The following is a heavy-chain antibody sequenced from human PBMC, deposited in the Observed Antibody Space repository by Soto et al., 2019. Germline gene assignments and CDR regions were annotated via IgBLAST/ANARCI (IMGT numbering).Heavy chain of an antibody. CDR2: ISSSRGGENT. CDR1: GFTFSNYA. CDR3: AKTRYSSSWHIDY. D-gene: IGHD6-13*01. J-gene: IGHJ4*02. V-gene: IGHV3-23*01. Sequence: EVQLLESGGGLVHPGGSLRLSCAASGFTFSNYAMSWVRQAPGKGLEWVSDISSSRGGENTYYADSVKGRFTISRDSSKNMLYLQMNSLRVEDTAVYYCAKTRYSSSWHIDYWGQGTLVTVSS.